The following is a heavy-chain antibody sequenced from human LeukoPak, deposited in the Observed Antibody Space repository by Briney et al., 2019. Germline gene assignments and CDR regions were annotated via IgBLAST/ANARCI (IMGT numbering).Heavy chain of an antibody. D-gene: IGHD3-22*01. CDR2: INYSGST. J-gene: IGHJ3*02. Sequence: SQTLSLTCTVSGGPISSGYYWSWLRQHPGKGLEWIGYINYSGSTYYNPSLKSRVTISVDTSENRFSLKLSSVTAADTAVYYCARDGDRDSYSSGYLLDIWGQGTMVTVSS. CDR3: ARDGDRDSYSSGYLLDI. CDR1: GGPISSGYY. V-gene: IGHV4-31*03.